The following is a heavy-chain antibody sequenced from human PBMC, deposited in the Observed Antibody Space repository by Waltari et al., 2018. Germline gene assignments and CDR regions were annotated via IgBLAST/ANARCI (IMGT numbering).Heavy chain of an antibody. CDR1: GYIFTGYY. D-gene: IGHD4-17*01. J-gene: IGHJ6*02. Sequence: QVQLVQSGAEVKKPGASVKVSCKASGYIFTGYYTPWMRQAPGQGLEWMGWINPKSGGTKYAQKFQGRVTMTRDTSISTAHMELNSLRSDDTAVFFCAREGVDYGDHKGVWGLDVWGQGTTVSVS. CDR3: AREGVDYGDHKGVWGLDV. CDR2: INPKSGGT. V-gene: IGHV1-2*02.